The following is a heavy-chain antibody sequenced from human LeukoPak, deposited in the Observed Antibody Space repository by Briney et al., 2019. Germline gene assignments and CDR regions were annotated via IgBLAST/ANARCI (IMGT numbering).Heavy chain of an antibody. CDR2: INHSGST. CDR3: GRHEAHPNTYYYGSGSYYARLDI. Sequence: PSETLSITCAVYGGSFIGYYWSWIRQPPGKGLEWIGEINHSGSTNYNPSLKSRVTISVDTSKNQFSLKLSSVTAADTAVYYCGRHEAHPNTYYYGSGSYYARLDIWGQGTMVTVSS. D-gene: IGHD3-10*01. V-gene: IGHV4-34*01. CDR1: GGSFIGYY. J-gene: IGHJ3*02.